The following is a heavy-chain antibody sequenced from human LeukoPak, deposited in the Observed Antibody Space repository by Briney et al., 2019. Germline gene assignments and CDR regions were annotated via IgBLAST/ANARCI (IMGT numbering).Heavy chain of an antibody. V-gene: IGHV3-30*14. CDR2: ISSDGSNK. CDR1: GFTFTGYA. D-gene: IGHD6-19*01. Sequence: GRSLRLSCAASGFTFTGYAMLWVRQAPGKGLEWVAVISSDGSNKYYADSVKGRFTISRDNSKNTLYLQMNSLRAEDTAVYYCARVGRSGWQKIYYYYYGMDVWGQGTTVTVSS. CDR3: ARVGRSGWQKIYYYYYGMDV. J-gene: IGHJ6*02.